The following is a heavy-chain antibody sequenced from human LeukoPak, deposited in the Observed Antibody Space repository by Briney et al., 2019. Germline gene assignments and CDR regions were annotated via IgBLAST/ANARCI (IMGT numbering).Heavy chain of an antibody. D-gene: IGHD2-2*02. J-gene: IGHJ5*02. CDR2: IYYSGST. CDR3: ARIVLGYCSSTSCYTWFDP. CDR1: GGSISSSSYY. V-gene: IGHV4-39*01. Sequence: SETLSLICTVSGGSISSSSYYWGWIRQPPGKGLEWIGSIYYSGSTYYNPSLKSRVTISVDTSKNQFSLKLSSVTAADTAVYYCARIVLGYCSSTSCYTWFDPWGQGTLVTVSS.